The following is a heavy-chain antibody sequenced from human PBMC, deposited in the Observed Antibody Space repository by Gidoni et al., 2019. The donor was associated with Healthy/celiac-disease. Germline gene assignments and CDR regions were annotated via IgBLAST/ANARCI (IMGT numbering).Heavy chain of an antibody. CDR3: TRDAEYSSSHSDY. CDR1: GFTFGDYA. Sequence: EVQLVESGGGLVQPGRSLRLSCTASGFTFGDYAMSWFRQAPGKGLEWVGFIRSKAYGGTTEYAASVKGRFTISRDDSKSIAYLQMNSLKTEDTAVYYCTRDAEYSSSHSDYWGQGTLVTVSS. J-gene: IGHJ4*02. CDR2: IRSKAYGGTT. D-gene: IGHD6-6*01. V-gene: IGHV3-49*03.